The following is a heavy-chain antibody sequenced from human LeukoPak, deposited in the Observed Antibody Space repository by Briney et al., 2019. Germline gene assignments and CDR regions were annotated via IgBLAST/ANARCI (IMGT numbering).Heavy chain of an antibody. Sequence: GVSLRLSYAASGFTFRSYAMHWVRQAPGKGLEWVAVISYDGSNKYYADSVKGRFTISRDNSKNTLYLQMNSLRAEDTAVYYCARDEGLDYWGQGTLVTVSS. J-gene: IGHJ4*02. CDR2: ISYDGSNK. CDR1: GFTFRSYA. V-gene: IGHV3-30-3*01. CDR3: ARDEGLDY.